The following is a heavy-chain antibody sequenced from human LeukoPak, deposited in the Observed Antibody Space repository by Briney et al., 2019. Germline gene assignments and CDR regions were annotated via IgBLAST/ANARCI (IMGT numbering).Heavy chain of an antibody. J-gene: IGHJ4*02. V-gene: IGHV3-23*01. Sequence: GGSLRLSCAASGLTFSSYGISWVRQAPGKGLEWVSGISGSGVSTYYADSVKGRFTISRDDSKNTLYLQMNSLRAEDTAVYYCARGPVAGGYFGYWGQGILVTVSS. D-gene: IGHD3-16*01. CDR3: ARGPVAGGYFGY. CDR2: ISGSGVST. CDR1: GLTFSSYG.